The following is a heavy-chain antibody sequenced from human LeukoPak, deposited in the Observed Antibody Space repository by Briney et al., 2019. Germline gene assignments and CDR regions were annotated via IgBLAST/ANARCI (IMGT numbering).Heavy chain of an antibody. D-gene: IGHD1-26*01. V-gene: IGHV4-39*07. CDR3: ARTPSGTYYGAFDI. CDR2: IYYSGST. CDR1: GGSISSSSYY. J-gene: IGHJ3*02. Sequence: PSETLSLTCTVSGGSISSSSYYWGWIRQPPGKGLEWIGSIYYSGSTYYNPSLKSRVTISVDTSKNQFSLKLSSVTAADTAVYYCARTPSGTYYGAFDIWGQGTMVTVSS.